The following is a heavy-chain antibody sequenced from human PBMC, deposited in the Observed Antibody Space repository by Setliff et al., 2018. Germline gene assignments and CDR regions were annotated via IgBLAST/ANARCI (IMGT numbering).Heavy chain of an antibody. D-gene: IGHD3-10*01. Sequence: GSLRLSCAASGFTFSSYGMHWVRQAPGKGLEWVAFIRYDGSNKYYADSVKGRFTISRDNSNNTLYLQMNSLRADDTATYYCAKDDQIRGHNLDYWGQGTLVTVSS. CDR3: AKDDQIRGHNLDY. V-gene: IGHV3-30*02. CDR2: IRYDGSNK. J-gene: IGHJ4*02. CDR1: GFTFSSYG.